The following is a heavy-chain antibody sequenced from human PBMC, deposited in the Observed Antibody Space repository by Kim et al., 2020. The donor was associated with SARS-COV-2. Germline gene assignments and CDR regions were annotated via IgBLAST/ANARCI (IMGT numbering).Heavy chain of an antibody. V-gene: IGHV1-69*13. Sequence: SVKVSCKASGGTFSSYAISWVRQAPGQGLEWMGGIIPIFGTANYAQKFQGRVTITADESTSTAYMELSSLRSEDTAVYYCATVGYCSSTSCPSDYYYYMDVWGKGTTVTVSS. CDR1: GGTFSSYA. D-gene: IGHD2-2*01. CDR3: ATVGYCSSTSCPSDYYYYMDV. J-gene: IGHJ6*03. CDR2: IIPIFGTA.